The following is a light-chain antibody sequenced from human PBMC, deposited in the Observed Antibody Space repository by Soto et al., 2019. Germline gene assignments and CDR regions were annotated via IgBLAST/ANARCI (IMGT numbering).Light chain of an antibody. V-gene: IGKV3-20*01. CDR3: QHYGSSPHT. J-gene: IGKJ1*01. CDR2: GAS. Sequence: EIGLTQSPGTLSLSPGERATLSCRANENVYSNFLAWYQHKPSQTPRLLIYGASTRATSIPARFVASGSGADFSVTIDTLEPEDFAVYYWQHYGSSPHTFGQATEVEIK. CDR1: ENVYSNF.